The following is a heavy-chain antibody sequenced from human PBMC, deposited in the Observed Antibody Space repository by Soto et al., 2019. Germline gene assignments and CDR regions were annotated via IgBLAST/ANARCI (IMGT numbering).Heavy chain of an antibody. CDR1: GFTFSSYA. D-gene: IGHD2-15*01. Sequence: EGSLRLSCAASGFTFSSYAVNWVRQAPGKGLEWVSAISGSGGSTYYADSVKGRFTISRDNSKNTLYLQMNSLRAEDTAVYYCAKLEIDCSGGSCSVQGRDYYYYGMDVWGQGTTVTVSS. J-gene: IGHJ6*02. CDR3: AKLEIDCSGGSCSVQGRDYYYYGMDV. CDR2: ISGSGGST. V-gene: IGHV3-23*01.